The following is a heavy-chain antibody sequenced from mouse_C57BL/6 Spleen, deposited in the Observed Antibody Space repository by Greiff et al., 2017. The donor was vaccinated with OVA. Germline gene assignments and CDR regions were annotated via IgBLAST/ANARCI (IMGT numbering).Heavy chain of an antibody. CDR1: GYTFTSYG. J-gene: IGHJ4*01. V-gene: IGHV1-81*01. Sequence: QVQLQQSGAELARPGASVKLSCKASGYTFTSYGISWVKQRTGQGLEWIGEIYPRSGNTYYNEKFKGKATLTADKSSSTAYMELRSLTSEDSAVYFCARWGGITTVVAPYAMDYWGQGTSVTVSS. CDR2: IYPRSGNT. CDR3: ARWGGITTVVAPYAMDY. D-gene: IGHD1-1*01.